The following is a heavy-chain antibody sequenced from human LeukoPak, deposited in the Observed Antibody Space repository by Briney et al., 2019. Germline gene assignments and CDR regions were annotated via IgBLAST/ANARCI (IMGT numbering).Heavy chain of an antibody. CDR2: ISSSSSTI. V-gene: IGHV3-48*01. D-gene: IGHD1-26*01. Sequence: GGSLRLSCAASGFTFSSYSMNWVRQAPGKGLEWVSYISSSSSTIYYADSVKGRFTISRDNAKNSLYLQMNSLRAEDTAVYYCARDPSGSYPPHWGQGTLVTVSS. CDR1: GFTFSSYS. J-gene: IGHJ4*02. CDR3: ARDPSGSYPPH.